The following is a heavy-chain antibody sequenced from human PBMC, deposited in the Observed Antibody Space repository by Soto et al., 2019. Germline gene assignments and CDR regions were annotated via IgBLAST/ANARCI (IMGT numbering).Heavy chain of an antibody. V-gene: IGHV3-7*01. CDR3: ARDQGLWFGDFLEASPPDY. CDR2: IKQDGSKK. J-gene: IGHJ4*02. CDR1: GFTFSSYW. D-gene: IGHD3-10*01. Sequence: GGSLRLSCAASGFTFSSYWMSWVRQAPGKGLEWVANIKQDGSKKYYVDSVKGRFTISRDNAKNSLYLQMNSLRAEDTAVYYCARDQGLWFGDFLEASPPDYWGQGTLVTVSS.